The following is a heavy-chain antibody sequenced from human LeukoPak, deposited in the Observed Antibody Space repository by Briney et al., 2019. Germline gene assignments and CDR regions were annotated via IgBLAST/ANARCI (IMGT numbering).Heavy chain of an antibody. CDR1: EFIFRTYW. V-gene: IGHV3-74*01. D-gene: IGHD5-18*01. CDR3: ARVPTNTYGLAD. CDR2: INTDGSVI. J-gene: IGHJ4*02. Sequence: GGSLRLSCTGSEFIFRTYWMHWVRQAPGKGLVWVAHINTDGSVISHADSVKGRLTISRDNAKNTLYLVMKSLRLEDTAMYYCARVPTNTYGLADWGQGTLVSVSS.